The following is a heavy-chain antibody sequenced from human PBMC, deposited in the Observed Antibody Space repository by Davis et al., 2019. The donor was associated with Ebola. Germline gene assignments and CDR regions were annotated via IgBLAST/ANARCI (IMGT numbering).Heavy chain of an antibody. CDR2: IYYSGST. CDR1: GGSISSYY. CDR3: ARATWGNDYGHFDY. J-gene: IGHJ4*02. Sequence: PSETLSLTCTVSGGSISSYYWSWIRQPPGKGLEWIGYIYYSGSTNYNPSLKSRVTISVDTSKNQFSLKLSSVTAADTAVYYCARATWGNDYGHFDYWGQGTLVTVSS. V-gene: IGHV4-59*08. D-gene: IGHD4-17*01.